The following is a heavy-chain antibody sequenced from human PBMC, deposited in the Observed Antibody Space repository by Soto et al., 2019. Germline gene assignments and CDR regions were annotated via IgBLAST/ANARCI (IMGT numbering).Heavy chain of an antibody. CDR3: AREPSSYCSGGSCYKWFYP. CDR1: GDSVSSNSAA. J-gene: IGHJ5*02. V-gene: IGHV6-1*01. Sequence: SQTLSLTCAISGDSVSSNSAAWNWIRQSPSRGLEWLGRTYYRSKWYNDYAVSVKSRITINPDTSKNQFSLQLNSVTPEDTAVYYCAREPSSYCSGGSCYKWFYPWGQGTLVTVSS. D-gene: IGHD2-15*01. CDR2: TYYRSKWYN.